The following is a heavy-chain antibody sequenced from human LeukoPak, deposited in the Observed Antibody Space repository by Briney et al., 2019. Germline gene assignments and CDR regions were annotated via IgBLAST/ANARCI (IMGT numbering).Heavy chain of an antibody. CDR1: GFTFSSYA. D-gene: IGHD3-3*01. Sequence: PGGSLRLSCAASGFTFSSYAMSWVRQAPGKGLEWVSAISGSGGSTYYADSVKGRFTISRDNSKNTLYLQMNSLRAEDTAVYYCAKAPTATYDFWSGYRTYYFDYWGQGTLVTVSS. CDR3: AKAPTATYDFWSGYRTYYFDY. V-gene: IGHV3-23*01. J-gene: IGHJ4*02. CDR2: ISGSGGST.